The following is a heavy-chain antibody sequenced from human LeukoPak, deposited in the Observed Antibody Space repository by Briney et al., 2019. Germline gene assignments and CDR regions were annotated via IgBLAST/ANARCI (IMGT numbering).Heavy chain of an antibody. J-gene: IGHJ4*02. D-gene: IGHD1-26*01. CDR3: ARSGSGSFPFDY. Sequence: PGGSLRLSCAAYGFSLNTYGMSWVRQAPGKGREWVSYISGSSVSIYYADSVKGRFTISRDNAKNSLYLQMNSLRDEDTAVYYCARSGSGSFPFDYWGQGTLVTVSS. CDR2: ISGSSVSI. CDR1: GFSLNTYG. V-gene: IGHV3-48*02.